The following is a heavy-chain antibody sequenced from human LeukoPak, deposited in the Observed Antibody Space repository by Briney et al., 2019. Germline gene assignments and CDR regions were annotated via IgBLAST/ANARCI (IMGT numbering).Heavy chain of an antibody. D-gene: IGHD2-2*01. CDR1: GGTFSSYA. Sequence: SVKVSCKASGGTFSSYAISWVRQAPGQGLEWMGGIIPIFGTANYAQKFQGRVTITADESTSTAYMELSSLRSEDTAVYYCARGGVAIVVVPAARSQFDPWGQGTLVTVSS. CDR2: IIPIFGTA. CDR3: ARGGVAIVVVPAARSQFDP. V-gene: IGHV1-69*01. J-gene: IGHJ5*02.